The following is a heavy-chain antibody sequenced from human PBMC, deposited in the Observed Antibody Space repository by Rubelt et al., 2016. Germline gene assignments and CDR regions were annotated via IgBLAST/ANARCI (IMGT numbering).Heavy chain of an antibody. Sequence: QVQLVQSGAEVKKPGASVKVSCKASGYTFTSYGISWVRQAPGQGLEWMGWINPNSGATNYAQKFQGRVTLTSDRYIHTGYMELSRLKSDDTAVYYCTPITFTRGSYQCWGQGTLVTVSS. D-gene: IGHD3-16*02. CDR3: TPITFTRGSYQC. J-gene: IGHJ4*02. V-gene: IGHV1-2*02. CDR2: INPNSGAT. CDR1: GYTFTSYG.